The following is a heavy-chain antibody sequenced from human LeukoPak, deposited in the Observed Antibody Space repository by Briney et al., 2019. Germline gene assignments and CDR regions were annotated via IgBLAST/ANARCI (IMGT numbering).Heavy chain of an antibody. D-gene: IGHD6-19*01. CDR3: ARIAVAGTDAFDI. Sequence: ASAKVSCTASGYTFTSYGISWVRQAPGQGLEWMGWISAYNGNTNYAQKLQGRVTMTTDTSTSTAYMELRSLRSDDTAVYYCARIAVAGTDAFDIWGQGTMVTVSS. CDR2: ISAYNGNT. J-gene: IGHJ3*02. CDR1: GYTFTSYG. V-gene: IGHV1-18*01.